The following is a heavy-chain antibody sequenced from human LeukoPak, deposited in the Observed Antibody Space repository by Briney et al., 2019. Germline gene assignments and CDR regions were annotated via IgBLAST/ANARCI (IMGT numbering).Heavy chain of an antibody. J-gene: IGHJ4*02. CDR2: IYYSGST. Sequence: PSETLSLTCTVSGGSISSSSYYWGWIRQPPGKGLEWIGSIYYSGSTYYNPSLKSRVTISVDTSKKQFSLKLTSVTAADTALYYCARTRDDTSGYLSIDYWGQGTLVTVSS. D-gene: IGHD3-22*01. CDR3: ARTRDDTSGYLSIDY. CDR1: GGSISSSSYY. V-gene: IGHV4-39*07.